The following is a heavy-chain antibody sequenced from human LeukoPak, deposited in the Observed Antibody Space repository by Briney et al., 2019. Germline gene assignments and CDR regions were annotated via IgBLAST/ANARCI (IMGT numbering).Heavy chain of an antibody. Sequence: SETLSLTCTVSGYSISSGYYWGWIRQPPGKGLEWIGSIYHSGSTYYNPSLKSRVTISVDTSKNQFSLKLSSVTAADTAVYYCARIGSYYYYYMDVWGKGSTVTVSS. D-gene: IGHD3-22*01. CDR1: GYSISSGYY. V-gene: IGHV4-38-2*02. J-gene: IGHJ6*03. CDR3: ARIGSYYYYYMDV. CDR2: IYHSGST.